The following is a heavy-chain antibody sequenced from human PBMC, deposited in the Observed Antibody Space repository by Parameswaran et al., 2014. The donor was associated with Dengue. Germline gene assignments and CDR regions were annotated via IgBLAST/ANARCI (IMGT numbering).Heavy chain of an antibody. Sequence: WVRQAPGQGLEWMGIINPSGGSTSYARKFQGRVTMTRDTSTSTVYMELSSLRSEDTAVYYCARDLNDFWSGLLYYYGMDVWGQGTTVTVSS. J-gene: IGHJ6*02. CDR3: ARDLNDFWSGLLYYYGMDV. V-gene: IGHV1-46*03. CDR2: INPSGGST. D-gene: IGHD3-3*01.